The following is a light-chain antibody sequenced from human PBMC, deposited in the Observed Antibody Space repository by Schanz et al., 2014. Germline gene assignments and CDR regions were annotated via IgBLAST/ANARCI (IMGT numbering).Light chain of an antibody. V-gene: IGKV3-15*01. CDR1: QSVSSN. J-gene: IGKJ2*01. CDR2: AAS. CDR3: YQYHDWPPHT. Sequence: VMTQSPAALSVSPGERATLSCRASQSVSSNLAWHQQKPGQAPRLLIYAASTRATGIPARFSGSGSGTEFTLTISSLQSEDFAVYFCYQYHDWPPHTFGQGTRLEIK.